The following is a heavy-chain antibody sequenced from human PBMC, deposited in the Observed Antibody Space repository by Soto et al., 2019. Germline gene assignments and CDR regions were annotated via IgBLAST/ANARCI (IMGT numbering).Heavy chain of an antibody. CDR2: IYYSGST. D-gene: IGHD3-10*01. CDR3: ARENRGYYGSGSYGPYYYYYYGMDV. CDR1: GGSISSGGYY. J-gene: IGHJ6*02. V-gene: IGHV4-31*03. Sequence: QVQLQESGPGLVKPSQTLSLTCTVSGGSISSGGYYWSWIRQHPGKGLEWIGYIYYSGSTYYNPSLKSRVNISVDTSKNQFSLKLSSVTAADTAVYYCARENRGYYGSGSYGPYYYYYYGMDVWGQGTTVTVSS.